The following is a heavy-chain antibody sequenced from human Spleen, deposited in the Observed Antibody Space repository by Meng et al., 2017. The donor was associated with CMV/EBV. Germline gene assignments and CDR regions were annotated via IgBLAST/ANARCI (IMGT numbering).Heavy chain of an antibody. CDR2: INPNSGGT. V-gene: IGHV1-2*02. J-gene: IGHJ3*02. D-gene: IGHD3-3*01. CDR3: ARDFLTPALQFLDWSAGYFFDI. CDR1: GYTFTGYY. Sequence: ASVKVSCKASGYTFTGYYMHWVRQAPGQGLEWMGWINPNSGGTNYAQKFQGRVTMTRDTSTSTIYMEVSSLRSEDTAVYYCARDFLTPALQFLDWSAGYFFDIWGPGTTVTVSS.